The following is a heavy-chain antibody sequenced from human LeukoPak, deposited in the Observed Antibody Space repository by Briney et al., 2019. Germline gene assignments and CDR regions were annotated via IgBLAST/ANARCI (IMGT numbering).Heavy chain of an antibody. CDR1: GFTFSSYA. Sequence: GGSLRLSCAASGFTFSSYAMSWVRQAPGKGLEWVSGISGSGAYTYYADSVKGRFTISRDSSKNTLYLQMNSLRAEDTAVYYCAKDALPAAKSRYYFDYWGQGTLVTVSS. D-gene: IGHD2-2*01. CDR2: ISGSGAYT. V-gene: IGHV3-23*01. J-gene: IGHJ4*02. CDR3: AKDALPAAKSRYYFDY.